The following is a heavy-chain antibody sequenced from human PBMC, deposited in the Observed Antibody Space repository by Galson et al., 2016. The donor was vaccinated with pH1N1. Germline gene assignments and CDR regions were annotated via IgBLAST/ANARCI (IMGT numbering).Heavy chain of an antibody. Sequence: QSGAEVKKPGESLKISCKASGYRFTSYWIAWVRQVPGKGLEWVGVVKPGGSTIRYGPPFQGQVNISSDKSINTAYLQWISLKASDTATYYCSRQYEFGDYRENAFDIWSQGTMVFVSS. CDR3: SRQYEFGDYRENAFDI. J-gene: IGHJ3*02. V-gene: IGHV5-51*03. CDR2: VKPGGSTI. D-gene: IGHD4-17*01. CDR1: GYRFTSYW.